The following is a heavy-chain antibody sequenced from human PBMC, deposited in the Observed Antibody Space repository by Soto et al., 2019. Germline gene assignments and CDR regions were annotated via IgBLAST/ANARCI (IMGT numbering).Heavy chain of an antibody. D-gene: IGHD3-16*01. CDR3: ARDGDYPPWGEFDY. J-gene: IGHJ4*02. Sequence: QVQLVESGGGVVQPGRSLRLSCAASGFTFSSYAMHWVRQAPGKGLEWVAVISYDGSNKYYADSVKGRFTISRDNSKNTRYLQMNRLRAEDTAVYYCARDGDYPPWGEFDYWGQGTLVTVSS. V-gene: IGHV3-30-3*01. CDR1: GFTFSSYA. CDR2: ISYDGSNK.